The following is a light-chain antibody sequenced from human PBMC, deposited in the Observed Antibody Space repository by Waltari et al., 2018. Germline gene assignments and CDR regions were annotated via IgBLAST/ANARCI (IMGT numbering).Light chain of an antibody. CDR3: VLYMGSGISV. CDR2: STN. J-gene: IGLJ3*02. Sequence: QTVVTQEPSLSVSPGGTVTLTCGLSPGSVPTSSYPSWYQQTPGQAPRTLIHSTNTRSSGVPDRFSGSILGNKAALTITGAQADDESDYYCVLYMGSGISVFGGGTKLTVL. V-gene: IGLV8-61*01. CDR1: PGSVPTSSY.